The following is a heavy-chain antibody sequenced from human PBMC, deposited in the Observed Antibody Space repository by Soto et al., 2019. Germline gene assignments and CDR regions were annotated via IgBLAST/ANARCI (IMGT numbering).Heavy chain of an antibody. CDR1: GFTFSSYD. CDR2: IGTAGDT. Sequence: PGGSLRLSCAASGFTFSSYDMHGVRQATGKGLEWVSAIGTAGDTYYPGSVKGRFTISRENAKNSLYLQMNSLRAGDTAVYYCARALGCSGGSCYSGPRLDVWGKGTTVTVSS. CDR3: ARALGCSGGSCYSGPRLDV. J-gene: IGHJ6*04. V-gene: IGHV3-13*01. D-gene: IGHD2-15*01.